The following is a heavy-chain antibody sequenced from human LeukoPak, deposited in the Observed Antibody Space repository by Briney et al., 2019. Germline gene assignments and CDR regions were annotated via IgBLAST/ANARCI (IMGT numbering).Heavy chain of an antibody. D-gene: IGHD5-18*01. J-gene: IGHJ4*02. CDR1: GFTFSNYA. CDR2: ISYDGSNK. Sequence: GGSLRLSCAVSGFTFSNYAMSWVRQAPGKGLEWVAVISYDGSNKYYADSVKGRFTISRDNSKNTLYLQMNSLRAEDTAVYYCARDTAMVQYFDYWGQGTLVTVSS. V-gene: IGHV3-30-3*01. CDR3: ARDTAMVQYFDY.